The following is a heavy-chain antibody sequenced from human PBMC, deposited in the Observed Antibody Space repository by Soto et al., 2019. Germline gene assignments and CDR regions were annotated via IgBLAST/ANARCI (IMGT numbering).Heavy chain of an antibody. CDR3: ARRGSGSYYDY. D-gene: IGHD1-26*01. CDR1: GFTFSSYA. Sequence: EVQLLESGGDLVQPGGSLRLSCAASGFTFSSYAMRWVRQAPVKGLEWVSAISGSGDSTYYAASVKGRFTISRDNSKNTLYLQMNSLRAEDTAVYYCARRGSGSYYDYWGQGTLVTVSS. V-gene: IGHV3-23*01. J-gene: IGHJ4*02. CDR2: ISGSGDST.